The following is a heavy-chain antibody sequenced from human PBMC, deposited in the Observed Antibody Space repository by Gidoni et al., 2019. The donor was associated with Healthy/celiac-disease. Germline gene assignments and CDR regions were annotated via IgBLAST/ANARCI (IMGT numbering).Heavy chain of an antibody. V-gene: IGHV3-23*01. CDR3: AKALRSSSWYYYGMDV. D-gene: IGHD6-6*01. CDR2: ISGSGGST. CDR1: GFPFSSYA. J-gene: IGHJ6*02. Sequence: EVQLLESGGGLVQPGGSLRLSCADSGFPFSSYAMSWVRQAPGKGLEWVSAISGSGGSTYYADSVKGRFTISRDNSKNTLYLQMNSLRAEDTAVYYCAKALRSSSWYYYGMDVWGQGTTVTVSS.